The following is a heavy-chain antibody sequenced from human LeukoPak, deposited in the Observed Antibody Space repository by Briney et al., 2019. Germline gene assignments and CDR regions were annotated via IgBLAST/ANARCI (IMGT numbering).Heavy chain of an antibody. V-gene: IGHV4-31*03. Sequence: RPSETLSLTCTVSGGSISSGGYYWSWIRQHPGKGLEWIGYIYYSGSTYYNPSLKSRVTISVDTSKNQFSLKLSSVTAADTAVYYCARGQTYVRYNWNLRAPYFDYWGQGTLVTVSS. CDR1: GGSISSGGYY. CDR2: IYYSGST. D-gene: IGHD1-7*01. CDR3: ARGQTYVRYNWNLRAPYFDY. J-gene: IGHJ4*02.